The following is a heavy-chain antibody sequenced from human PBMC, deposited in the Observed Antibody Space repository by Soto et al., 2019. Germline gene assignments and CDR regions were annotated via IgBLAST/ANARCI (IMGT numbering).Heavy chain of an antibody. D-gene: IGHD3-10*01. CDR2: ISANGQGI. V-gene: IGHV3-23*01. J-gene: IGHJ4*02. Sequence: GSLILSCAASGFKFSNYAMSWVRQAPGKGLEWVSAISANGQGIYYADSVKGRFIISRDNSKNTVFLHMDSLTAEDTAVYYCAKDRDYPRDYFHYWGQGTLVTVSS. CDR1: GFKFSNYA. CDR3: AKDRDYPRDYFHY.